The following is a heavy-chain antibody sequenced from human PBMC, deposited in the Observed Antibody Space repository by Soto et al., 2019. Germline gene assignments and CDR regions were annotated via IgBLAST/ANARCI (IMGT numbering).Heavy chain of an antibody. V-gene: IGHV2-70*01. CDR2: IDWDDDK. D-gene: IGHD3-22*01. J-gene: IGHJ3*02. CDR3: ARIRYYDSSGYYRIDAFDI. Sequence: GSGPTLVNPTQTLTLTCTFSGFSLSTSGMCVSWIRQPPGKALEWLALIDWDDDKYYSTSLKTRLTISKDTSKNQVVLTMTNMDPVDTATYYCARIRYYDSSGYYRIDAFDIWGQGTMVTVS. CDR1: GFSLSTSGMC.